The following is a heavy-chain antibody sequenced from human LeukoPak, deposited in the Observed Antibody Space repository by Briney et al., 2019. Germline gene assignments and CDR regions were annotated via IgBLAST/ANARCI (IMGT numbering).Heavy chain of an antibody. CDR1: GYSFTTYW. V-gene: IGHV5-51*01. Sequence: GESLKIYCQGSGYSFTTYWIGWVRPMPGKGLEWMGFIYPGDSDTRYRPSFQGQVTISADKSISTAYLQRSSLRASDTARILCARRNPMTQDAFDSWGQGTMVTVSS. CDR3: ARRNPMTQDAFDS. J-gene: IGHJ3*02. CDR2: IYPGDSDT. D-gene: IGHD2-21*02.